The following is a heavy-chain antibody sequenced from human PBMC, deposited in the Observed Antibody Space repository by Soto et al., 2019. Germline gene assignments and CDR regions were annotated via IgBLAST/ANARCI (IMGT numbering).Heavy chain of an antibody. CDR1: GGTFTSET. CDR2: IIPILGTG. J-gene: IGHJ6*03. CDR3: GRKGAFYNRGTSPFSYMDV. V-gene: IGHV1-69*08. D-gene: IGHD3-10*01. Sequence: QVQLVQSGPEVKKSGSSVKVSCKLSGGTFTSETISWVRQAPGQGLEWMGRIIPILGTGNYAQKFQGRITITEDKARKRGNMEWSTLISGTPAFYFWGRKGAFYNRGTSPFSYMDVWGNGTTVTVSS.